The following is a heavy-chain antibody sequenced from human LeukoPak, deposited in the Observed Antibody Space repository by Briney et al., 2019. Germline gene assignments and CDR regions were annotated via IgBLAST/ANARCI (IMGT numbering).Heavy chain of an antibody. D-gene: IGHD3-22*01. CDR1: GSTFSSFS. Sequence: GGSLRLSCAASGSTFSSFSVNWVRQAPGKGLEWVSYISGSSAIHYADSVKGRFTISRDNTKNSLYLQMNSLRAEDTAVYYCARGTTSSGSYYFDYWGQGTLVTVSS. CDR2: ISGSSAI. J-gene: IGHJ4*02. V-gene: IGHV3-48*04. CDR3: ARGTTSSGSYYFDY.